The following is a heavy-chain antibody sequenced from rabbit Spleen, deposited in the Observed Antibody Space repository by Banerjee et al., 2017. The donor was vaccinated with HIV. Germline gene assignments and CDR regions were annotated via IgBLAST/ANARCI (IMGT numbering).Heavy chain of an antibody. CDR2: IDAGSSGFT. D-gene: IGHD1-1*01. CDR3: ARDTSSSFSSYGMDL. Sequence: QSLEESGGDLVKPGASLTLTCIAPGVSFSGDSYMCWVAQAPGKGLEWIACIDAGSSGFTYYATWAKGRFTISKTSSTTVTLQMTRLTAADTATYFCARDTSSSFSSYGMDLWGQGTLVTVS. J-gene: IGHJ3*01. CDR1: GVSFSGDSY. V-gene: IGHV1S40*01.